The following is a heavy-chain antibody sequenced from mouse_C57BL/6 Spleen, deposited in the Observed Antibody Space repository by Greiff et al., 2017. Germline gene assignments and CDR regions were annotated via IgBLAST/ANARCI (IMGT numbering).Heavy chain of an antibody. D-gene: IGHD1-1*01. Sequence: EVLLVESEAGLVQPGTSMKVSCTASGFTFTDYYMAWVRQVPEQGLEWVANINYDGSGTYYLESLKSGFILSRDNTTNILYLQMSSLKSEDTATYYCGGGGSSSAFAYWGQGTLVTVSA. CDR3: GGGGSSSAFAY. J-gene: IGHJ3*01. CDR1: GFTFTDYY. CDR2: INYDGSGT. V-gene: IGHV5-16*01.